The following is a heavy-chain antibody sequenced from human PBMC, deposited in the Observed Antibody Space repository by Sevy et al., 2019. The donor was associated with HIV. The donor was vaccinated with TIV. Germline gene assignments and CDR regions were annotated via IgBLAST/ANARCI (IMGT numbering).Heavy chain of an antibody. J-gene: IGHJ6*03. V-gene: IGHV6-1*01. D-gene: IGHD3-3*01. CDR1: GDSVSSNSAA. CDR3: ARAIWVYYDFWSGYLKPDYYYYMDV. Sequence: KQSQTLSLTCAISGDSVSSNSAAWNWIRQSPSRGLEWLGRTYYRSKWYNDYAVSVKSRITINPDTPKNQFSLQLNSVTPEDTAVYYGARAIWVYYDFWSGYLKPDYYYYMDVWGKGTTVTVSS. CDR2: TYYRSKWYN.